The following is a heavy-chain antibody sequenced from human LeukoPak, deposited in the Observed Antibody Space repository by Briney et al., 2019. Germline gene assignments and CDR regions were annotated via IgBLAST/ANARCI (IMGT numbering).Heavy chain of an antibody. V-gene: IGHV1-18*01. CDR3: ARDREQWLETYYFDY. CDR2: ISAYNGNT. J-gene: IGHJ4*02. D-gene: IGHD6-19*01. Sequence: GASVKVSCTASGYTFTSYGISWVRQAPGQGLEWMGWISAYNGNTNYAQKLQGRVTMTTDTSTSTAYMELRSLRSDDTAVYYCARDREQWLETYYFDYWGQGTLVTVSS. CDR1: GYTFTSYG.